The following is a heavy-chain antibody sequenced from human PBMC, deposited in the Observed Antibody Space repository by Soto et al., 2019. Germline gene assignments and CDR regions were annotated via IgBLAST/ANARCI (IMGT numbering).Heavy chain of an antibody. CDR1: GGSISRSTYH. D-gene: IGHD6-13*01. CDR2: IYHSGST. CDR3: ARAGNAMRPKTYSSSSKNWFDP. Sequence: PSETLSLTCTVSGGSISRSTYHWGWIRQPPGKGLEWIGEIYHSGSTNYNPSLKSRVTISVDKSKNQFSLKLSSVTAADTAVYYCARAGNAMRPKTYSSSSKNWFDPWGQGTLVTVSS. V-gene: IGHV4-39*07. J-gene: IGHJ5*02.